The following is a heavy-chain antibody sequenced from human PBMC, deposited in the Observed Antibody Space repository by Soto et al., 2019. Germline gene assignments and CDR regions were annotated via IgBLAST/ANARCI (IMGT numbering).Heavy chain of an antibody. D-gene: IGHD3-16*02. Sequence: GGSLRLSCASSGFTLSMSAVNWVRQAPGKGLEWVSYISDSGDRTYSADSVKGRFTISRDRSKNTVSLQMDSLRAEDTAVYYCAKDRVIIVKAGDAFGVWRQGTKGTVSS. CDR1: GFTLSMSA. V-gene: IGHV3-23*01. J-gene: IGHJ3*01. CDR2: ISDSGDRT. CDR3: AKDRVIIVKAGDAFGV.